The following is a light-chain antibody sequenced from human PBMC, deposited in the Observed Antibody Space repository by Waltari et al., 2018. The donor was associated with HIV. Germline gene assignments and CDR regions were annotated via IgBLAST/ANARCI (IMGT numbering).Light chain of an antibody. J-gene: IGLJ2*01. CDR3: QSYDITLSASVV. Sequence: QSVLTQPPSVSGAPGQRATISCTGSTSNIGADYDVHWYQQIPGTAPKLLIYGNRNRPSGVPDRFSGSKSGPSASRTITGLQAEDEADYCCQSYDITLSASVVFGGGTKLTFL. CDR2: GNR. CDR1: TSNIGADYD. V-gene: IGLV1-40*01.